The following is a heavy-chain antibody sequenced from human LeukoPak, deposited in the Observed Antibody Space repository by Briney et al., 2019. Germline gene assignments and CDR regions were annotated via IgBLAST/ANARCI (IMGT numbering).Heavy chain of an antibody. CDR2: ISGSSSYI. Sequence: PGGSLRLSCAASGFTFSSYSMNWVRQAPGKGLEWVSSISGSSSYIYYADSVKGRFTISRDNAENSLYLQMNSLRAEDTAVYYCRGDSSGYSDSWGQGTLVTVSS. V-gene: IGHV3-21*01. D-gene: IGHD3-22*01. CDR1: GFTFSSYS. CDR3: RGDSSGYSDS. J-gene: IGHJ5*01.